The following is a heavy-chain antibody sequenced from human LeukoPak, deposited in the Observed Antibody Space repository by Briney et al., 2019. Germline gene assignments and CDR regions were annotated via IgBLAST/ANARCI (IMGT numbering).Heavy chain of an antibody. CDR3: ARGRDVLRYFDWFAGDWFDP. D-gene: IGHD3-9*01. V-gene: IGHV3-21*01. Sequence: GGSLRLSCAASGFTFSSYSMNWVRQAPGKGLEWVSFISTSSSYMYYADSLKGRFTISRDNAKKSLYLQINSLRAEDTAVYYCARGRDVLRYFDWFAGDWFDPWGQGTLVTVSS. CDR1: GFTFSSYS. J-gene: IGHJ5*02. CDR2: ISTSSSYM.